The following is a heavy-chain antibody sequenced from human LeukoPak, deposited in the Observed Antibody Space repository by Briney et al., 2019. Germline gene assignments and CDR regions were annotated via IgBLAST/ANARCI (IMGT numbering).Heavy chain of an antibody. CDR2: IIPILGIA. D-gene: IGHD3-22*01. V-gene: IGHV1-69*04. CDR3: AREHLITGESPVYYYYGMDV. CDR1: GYDFTSVG. J-gene: IGHJ6*02. Sequence: ASVKVSCKASGYDFTSVGITWVRQAPGQGLEWMGRIIPILGIANYAQKFQGRVTITADKSTSTAHMELSSLRSEDTAVYYCAREHLITGESPVYYYYGMDVWGQGTTVTVSS.